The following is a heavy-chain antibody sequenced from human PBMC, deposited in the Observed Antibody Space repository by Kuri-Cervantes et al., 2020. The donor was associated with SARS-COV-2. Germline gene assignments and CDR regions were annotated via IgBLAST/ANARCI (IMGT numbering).Heavy chain of an antibody. Sequence: GESLKISCAASGFTFSDYAVDWVRQAPGKGLEWVAVIYVHRTEYADSVKGRFTISRDNSNNTVYLQMNSLRAEDAAVYYCARGRYTNSWYYFDYWGQGTLVTVSS. V-gene: IGHV3-30*14. CDR1: GFTFSDYA. CDR2: IYVHRT. CDR3: ARGRYTNSWYYFDY. J-gene: IGHJ4*02. D-gene: IGHD6-13*01.